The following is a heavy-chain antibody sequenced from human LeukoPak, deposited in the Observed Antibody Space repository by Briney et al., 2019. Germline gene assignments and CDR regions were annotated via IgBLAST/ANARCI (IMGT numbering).Heavy chain of an antibody. D-gene: IGHD6-6*01. J-gene: IGHJ4*02. CDR1: GFTFSSYA. CDR2: ISYDGSDK. V-gene: IGHV3-30*01. CDR3: ARDGSSSFLGY. Sequence: QPGRSLRLSCAASGFTFSSYAMHWVRQAPGKGLEWVAVISYDGSDKYYADSVKGRFTISRDNSKNTLYLQMNSLRAEDTAVYYCARDGSSSFLGYWGQGTLVTVSP.